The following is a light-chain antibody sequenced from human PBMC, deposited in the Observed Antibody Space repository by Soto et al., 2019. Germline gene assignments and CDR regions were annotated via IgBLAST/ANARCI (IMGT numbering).Light chain of an antibody. CDR2: DAS. V-gene: IGKV1-5*01. CDR3: QHMRT. CDR1: QNINNW. Sequence: DRVTTTCRASQNINNWIAWYQQKPGKAPKFLIYDASTLESGVPSRFSGSGFGTEFSLTISSLQPDDFGSYYCQHMRTFGQGTKVDI. J-gene: IGKJ1*01.